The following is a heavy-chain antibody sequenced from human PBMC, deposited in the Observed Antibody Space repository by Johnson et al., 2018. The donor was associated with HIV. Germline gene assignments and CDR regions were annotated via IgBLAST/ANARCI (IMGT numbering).Heavy chain of an antibody. CDR3: AKSIVGATYDAFDI. V-gene: IGHV3-43*01. J-gene: IGHJ3*02. CDR2: ISWDGGST. D-gene: IGHD1-26*01. CDR1: GFTFDDYT. Sequence: VQLVESGGVVVQPGGSLRLSCAASGFTFDDYTMHWVRQAPGKGLEWVSLISWDGGSTYYADSVKGRFPISRDNSKNSLYLQMNSLRAEDTAVYYCAKSIVGATYDAFDIWGQGTMVTVSS.